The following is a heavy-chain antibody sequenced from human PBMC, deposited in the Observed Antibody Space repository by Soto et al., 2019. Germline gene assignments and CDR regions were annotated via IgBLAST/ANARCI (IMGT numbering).Heavy chain of an antibody. CDR1: GGTFNTYA. D-gene: IGHD3-10*01. CDR2: ISPMFGAA. J-gene: IGHJ4*02. CDR3: AREVQVHTPAFVY. V-gene: IGHV1-69*19. Sequence: QVQLVQSGAEMQKPGSSVKVSCQSSGGTFNTYAMNWVRQAPGQGPEWMGDISPMFGAANYSPKFQGRVTITADESTGTSYIQLSSLTSEDAAVYFCAREVQVHTPAFVYWGQGTLVTVSS.